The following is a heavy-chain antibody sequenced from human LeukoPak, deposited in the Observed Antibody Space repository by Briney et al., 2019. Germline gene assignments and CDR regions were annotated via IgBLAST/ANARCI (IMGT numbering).Heavy chain of an antibody. CDR2: ISSSGSTI. CDR3: ARDRRATDYDFWSGYYIGRFDP. D-gene: IGHD3-3*01. Sequence: PGGSLRLSCAASGFTFSDYYMSWIRQAPGKGLEWVSYISSSGSTIYYADSVKGRFTISRDNAKNSLYLQMNSLRAEDTAVYYCARDRRATDYDFWSGYYIGRFDPWGQGTLVTVSS. V-gene: IGHV3-11*04. J-gene: IGHJ5*02. CDR1: GFTFSDYY.